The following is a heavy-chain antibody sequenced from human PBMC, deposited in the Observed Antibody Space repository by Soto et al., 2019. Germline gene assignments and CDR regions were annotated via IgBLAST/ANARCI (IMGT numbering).Heavy chain of an antibody. J-gene: IGHJ6*02. CDR2: IIPIFGTA. V-gene: IGHV1-69*01. CDR1: GGTFSSYA. CDR3: AIGMTTVTTGPHAVYYYGMDV. Sequence: QVQLVQSGAEVKKPGSSVKVSCKASGGTFSSYAISWVRQAPGQGLEWMGGIIPIFGTANYAQKFQGRVTITADESKSTAYMEMSSLRSEDTAVYYCAIGMTTVTTGPHAVYYYGMDVWGQGTTVTVSS. D-gene: IGHD4-17*01.